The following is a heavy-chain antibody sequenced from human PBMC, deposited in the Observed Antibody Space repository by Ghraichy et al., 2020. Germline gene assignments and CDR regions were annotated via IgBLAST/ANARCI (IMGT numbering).Heavy chain of an antibody. V-gene: IGHV4-4*07. J-gene: IGHJ4*02. D-gene: IGHD1-26*01. CDR3: ARGAASASHYFDY. CDR1: GGSFSSYY. CDR2: IYPSGTP. Sequence: SETLSLTCTVSGGSFSSYYWSWIRQPAGKGLEWIGRIYPSGTPNYNPSPRSRLTMSVDTSKNQFSLNVRSVTAADTAVYYCARGAASASHYFDYWGQGTLVTVSS.